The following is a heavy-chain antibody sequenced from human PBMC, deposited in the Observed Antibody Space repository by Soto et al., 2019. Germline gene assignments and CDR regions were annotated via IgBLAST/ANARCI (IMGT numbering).Heavy chain of an antibody. CDR3: VKPRSYISWTAVLDY. CDR1: GGSISSTNW. V-gene: IGHV4-4*02. Sequence: QVQLQESGPGLVKPSGTLSLTCAVSGGSISSTNWWSWVRQPPGKGLEWIGEIYHSGSTNYNTSLKSRVTISVDKSRNQVSLELSSVTAADTAVYYCVKPRSYISWTAVLDYWVQGTLVSGSS. J-gene: IGHJ4*02. CDR2: IYHSGST. D-gene: IGHD3-10*01.